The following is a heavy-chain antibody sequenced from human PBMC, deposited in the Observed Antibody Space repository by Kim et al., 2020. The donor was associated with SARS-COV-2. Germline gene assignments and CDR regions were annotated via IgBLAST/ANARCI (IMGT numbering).Heavy chain of an antibody. Sequence: PSLKSRVTMSVDTSKNQFSLKLSSVTAADTAVYYCARDFSPDSSGVQTDYWGQGTLVTVSS. D-gene: IGHD3-22*01. V-gene: IGHV4-4*07. J-gene: IGHJ4*02. CDR3: ARDFSPDSSGVQTDY.